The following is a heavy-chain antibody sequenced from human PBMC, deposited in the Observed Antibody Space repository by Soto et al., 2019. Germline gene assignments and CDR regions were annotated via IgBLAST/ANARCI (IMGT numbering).Heavy chain of an antibody. Sequence: QVHLVESGGGVVQPGGSLRLSCAASGFTFSRYAMHWVRQAPGEGLEWVAVISRDGSSKYYGDSVKGRFTVSRDNSNNTFYLSMTSLRPDDTAVFYCARSRNGAVPDSINFWGQGTLVTVSS. J-gene: IGHJ4*02. CDR1: GFTFSRYA. CDR3: ARSRNGAVPDSINF. CDR2: ISRDGSSK. D-gene: IGHD2-8*01. V-gene: IGHV3-30-3*01.